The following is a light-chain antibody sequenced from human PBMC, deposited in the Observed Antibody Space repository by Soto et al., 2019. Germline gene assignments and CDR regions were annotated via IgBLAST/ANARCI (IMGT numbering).Light chain of an antibody. CDR1: SNDVGGYAY. CDR2: EVS. J-gene: IGLJ2*01. V-gene: IGLV2-14*03. CDR3: SSYTGTSTLV. Sequence: QSVLTQPASVSGSPGQSITISCTGTSNDVGGYAYVSWYQQYPGKAPKLMIYEVSSRPSGVSNRFSGSKSGNTASLTISGLQAEDEADYYCSSYTGTSTLVFGGGTKLTVL.